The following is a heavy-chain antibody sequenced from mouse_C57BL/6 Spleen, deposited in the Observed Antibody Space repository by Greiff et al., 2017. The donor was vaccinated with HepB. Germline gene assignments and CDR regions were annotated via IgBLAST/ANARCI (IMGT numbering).Heavy chain of an antibody. V-gene: IGHV1-64*01. CDR2: IHPNSGST. D-gene: IGHD2-5*01. Sequence: QVQLQQPGAELVKPGASVKLSCKASGYTFTSYWMHWVKQRPGQGLEWIGMIHPNSGSTNYNEKFKSKATLTVDKSSSTAYMKLRRLTSEDSAVYYCARRNYSNSYYYAMDYGGQGTSVTVSS. CDR1: GYTFTSYW. J-gene: IGHJ4*01. CDR3: ARRNYSNSYYYAMDY.